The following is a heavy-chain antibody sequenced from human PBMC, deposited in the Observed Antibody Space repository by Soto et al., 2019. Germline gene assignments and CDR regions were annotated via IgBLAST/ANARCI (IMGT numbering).Heavy chain of an antibody. Sequence: QVQLVQSGAEVKESGASVKVSCKASGYTFTGYYIHWVRQAPGQGPAWVGEISPKSGATRYAQKFQGRATMTKDTSSTTVYMELSNLSPDDTAVYYCGKGRSGEVGVFYWGQGTLVTVHS. CDR2: ISPKSGAT. CDR3: GKGRSGEVGVFY. D-gene: IGHD1-26*01. CDR1: GYTFTGYY. J-gene: IGHJ4*02. V-gene: IGHV1-2*02.